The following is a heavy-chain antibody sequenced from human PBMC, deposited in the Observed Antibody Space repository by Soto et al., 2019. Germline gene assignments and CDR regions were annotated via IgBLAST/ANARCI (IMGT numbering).Heavy chain of an antibody. J-gene: IGHJ6*02. CDR1: GYTFTSYD. CDR3: ARAYSSSWYLYYYYGMDV. D-gene: IGHD6-13*01. CDR2: MNPNSGNT. Sequence: QVQLVQSGAEVKKPGASVKVSCKASGYTFTSYDINWVRQATGQGLEWMGWMNPNSGNTGYAQKCQGRGTRTRNTSISTAYMELSSLRSEDTAVYYCARAYSSSWYLYYYYGMDVWGQGTTVTVSS. V-gene: IGHV1-8*01.